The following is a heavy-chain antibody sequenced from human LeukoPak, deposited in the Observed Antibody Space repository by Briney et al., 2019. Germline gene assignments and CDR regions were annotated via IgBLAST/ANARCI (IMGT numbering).Heavy chain of an antibody. J-gene: IGHJ4*02. CDR2: INHSGST. D-gene: IGHD4-23*01. V-gene: IGHV4-34*01. CDR3: ARVRIMAGIYGGKLINFDY. Sequence: SETLSLTCAVYGGSFSGYYWSWIRQPPGKELEWIGEINHSGSTNYNPSLKSRVTISVDTSKNQFSLKLSSVTAADTAVYYCARVRIMAGIYGGKLINFDYWGQGTLVTVSS. CDR1: GGSFSGYY.